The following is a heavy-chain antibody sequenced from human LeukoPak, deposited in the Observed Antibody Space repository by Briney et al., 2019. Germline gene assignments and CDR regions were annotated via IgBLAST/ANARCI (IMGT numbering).Heavy chain of an antibody. Sequence: SETLSLTCAVYVGSFSGYYWSWIRQPPGKGLEWIGEINHSGSTNYNPSLKSRVTISVDTSKNQFSLKLSSVTAADTAVYYCASLSHLGKPGPMATTEGRYFDYWGQGTLVTVSS. CDR3: ASLSHLGKPGPMATTEGRYFDY. J-gene: IGHJ4*02. CDR2: INHSGST. CDR1: VGSFSGYY. D-gene: IGHD1-14*01. V-gene: IGHV4-34*01.